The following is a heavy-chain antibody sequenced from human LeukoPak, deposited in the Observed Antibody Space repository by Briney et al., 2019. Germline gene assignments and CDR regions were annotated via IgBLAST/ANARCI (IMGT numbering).Heavy chain of an antibody. CDR1: GFTFSSYG. V-gene: IGHV3-33*01. Sequence: GGSLRLSCAAPGFTFSSYGMHWVRQAPGKGLEWVAVIWYDGSNKYYADSVKGRFTISRDNSKNTLYLQMNSLRAEDTAVYYCARDRRGGYSFAYFDYWGQGTLVTVSS. CDR3: ARDRRGGYSFAYFDY. CDR2: IWYDGSNK. J-gene: IGHJ4*02. D-gene: IGHD5-12*01.